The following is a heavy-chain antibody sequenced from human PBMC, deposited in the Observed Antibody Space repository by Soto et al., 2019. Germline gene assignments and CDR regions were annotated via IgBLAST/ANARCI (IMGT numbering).Heavy chain of an antibody. Sequence: GGSLRLSCVASGFTFSSYGMHWVRQAPGKGLEWVAVISYDGSNKYYADSVKGRFTISRDNSKNTLYLQMNSLRAEDTAVYYCAKDGQAAYWGQGTLVTVSS. V-gene: IGHV3-30*18. CDR3: AKDGQAAY. CDR1: GFTFSSYG. J-gene: IGHJ4*02. CDR2: ISYDGSNK.